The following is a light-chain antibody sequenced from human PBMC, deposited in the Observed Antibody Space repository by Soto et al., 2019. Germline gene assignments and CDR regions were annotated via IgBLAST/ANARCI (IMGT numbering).Light chain of an antibody. Sequence: QSALTQPPSASGSPGQSVDISCTGTSSDVGGYNYVSWYQQHPGKAPKLMIYEVNKRPSGVPDRFSGSKSGNTASLTVSGLQAEDEADYYCSSYAGSSNVVGTGTKLTVL. CDR3: SSYAGSSNV. V-gene: IGLV2-8*01. CDR1: SSDVGGYNY. CDR2: EVN. J-gene: IGLJ1*01.